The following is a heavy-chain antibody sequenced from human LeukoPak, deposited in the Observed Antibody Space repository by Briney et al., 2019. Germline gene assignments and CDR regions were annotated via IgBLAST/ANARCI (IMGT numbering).Heavy chain of an antibody. D-gene: IGHD2-2*01. V-gene: IGHV4-39*01. CDR1: GGSISSSSYY. CDR3: ATIVVPAANDYFYMDV. J-gene: IGHJ6*03. CDR2: IYYSGST. Sequence: SETLSLTCTVSGGSISSSSYYWGWIRQPPGKGLEWIGSIYYSGSTYYNPSLKSRVTISVDTSKNQFSLKLSSVTAADTAVYYCATIVVPAANDYFYMDVWGKGTTVTVSS.